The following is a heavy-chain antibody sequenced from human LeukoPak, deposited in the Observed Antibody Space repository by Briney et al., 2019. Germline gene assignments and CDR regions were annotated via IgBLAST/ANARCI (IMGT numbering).Heavy chain of an antibody. Sequence: PGGSLRLSCAASGLTLSSSYMSWVRQAPGKGLEWVSVIYSGGSTYYADSVKGRFTTSRDNSKNTLFLQMNSLRAEDTAVYYCASFEGGLRLSWGQGTLVTVSS. CDR1: GLTLSSSY. CDR3: ASFEGGLRLS. D-gene: IGHD3-16*01. CDR2: IYSGGST. V-gene: IGHV3-66*02. J-gene: IGHJ5*02.